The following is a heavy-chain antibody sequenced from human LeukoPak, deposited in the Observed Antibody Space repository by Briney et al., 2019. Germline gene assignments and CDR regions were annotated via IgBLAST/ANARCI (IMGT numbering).Heavy chain of an antibody. CDR1: GGSISSYY. V-gene: IGHV4-34*01. CDR3: ARARSGKWGFDY. J-gene: IGHJ4*02. Sequence: PSETLSLTCTVSGGSISSYYWSWIRQPPGRGLEWIGEISHSGSINYNPSLKSRVTISVDTSKNQFSLKLSSVTAADTAVYYCARARSGKWGFDYWGQGTLVTVSS. D-gene: IGHD1-26*01. CDR2: ISHSGSI.